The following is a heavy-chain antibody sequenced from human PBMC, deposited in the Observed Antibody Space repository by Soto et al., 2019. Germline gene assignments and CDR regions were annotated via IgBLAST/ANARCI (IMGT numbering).Heavy chain of an antibody. CDR2: IIPIFGTA. Sequence: QVQLVQSGAEVTKPGSSVKVSCKASGGTFSSYAISWVRQAPGQGLEWMGGIIPIFGTANYAQKFQGRVTITADESTSTAYMELSSLRSEDTAVYYCARAPHRGPKAYYFDYWGQGTLVTGSS. J-gene: IGHJ4*02. CDR1: GGTFSSYA. CDR3: ARAPHRGPKAYYFDY. V-gene: IGHV1-69*01.